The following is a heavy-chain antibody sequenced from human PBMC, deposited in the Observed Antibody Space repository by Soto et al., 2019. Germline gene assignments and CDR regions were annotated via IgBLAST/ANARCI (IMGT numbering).Heavy chain of an antibody. V-gene: IGHV3-66*01. CDR3: ARYDVHCDGGRCDGRPIDV. D-gene: IGHD2-15*01. Sequence: EVQLVASGGCLVQPGGSLSLACAASGFTVSSNYLTGVRQAPGKGLEWVSLIKSGGRTYYAGSVQGRFTISRDNSKNKLLIQMNSLRVEGTAVDYCARYDVHCDGGRCDGRPIDVWGKGTTVTVSS. CDR1: GFTVSSNY. J-gene: IGHJ6*03. CDR2: IKSGGRT.